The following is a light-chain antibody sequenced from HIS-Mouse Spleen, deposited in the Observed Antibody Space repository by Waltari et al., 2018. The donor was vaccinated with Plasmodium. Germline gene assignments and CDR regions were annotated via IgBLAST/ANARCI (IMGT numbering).Light chain of an antibody. Sequence: QSALTQPASVSGSPGQSITISCTGTSSAVGSYNLFSWYQQHPGKAPKLMIYEGSKRPSGVSNRFSGSKSGNTASLTISGRQAEDEADYYCCSYAGSSTFVVFGGGTKLTVL. J-gene: IGLJ2*01. CDR3: CSYAGSSTFVV. CDR2: EGS. V-gene: IGLV2-23*03. CDR1: SSAVGSYNL.